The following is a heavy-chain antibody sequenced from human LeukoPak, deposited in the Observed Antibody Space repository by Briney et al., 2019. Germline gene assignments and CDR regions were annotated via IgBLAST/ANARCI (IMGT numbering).Heavy chain of an antibody. Sequence: PSETLSLTCTVSGSSISSGGYYWSWIRQHPGKGLEWIGYIYNSGSTYYNPSLKSRVTISVDTSKNQFSLKLTSVTAADTAVYYCARYTPTGTTGDSWGQGTLVTVSS. CDR1: GSSISSGGYY. J-gene: IGHJ4*02. D-gene: IGHD1-7*01. CDR2: IYNSGST. CDR3: ARYTPTGTTGDS. V-gene: IGHV4-31*03.